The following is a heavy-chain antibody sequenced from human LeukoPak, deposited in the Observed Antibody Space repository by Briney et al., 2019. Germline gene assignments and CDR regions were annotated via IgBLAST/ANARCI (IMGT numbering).Heavy chain of an antibody. CDR1: GGSISSSSYY. V-gene: IGHV4-39*07. J-gene: IGHJ6*03. CDR2: IHYSGST. CDR3: ARGYCSGGSCYSYYYYNYMDV. Sequence: SGTLSLTCTVSGGSISSSSYYWGWIRQPPGKGLEWIGSIHYSGSTNYNPSLKSRVTISVDTSKNQFSLKLSSVTAADTAVYYCARGYCSGGSCYSYYYYNYMDVWGKGTTVTVSS. D-gene: IGHD2-15*01.